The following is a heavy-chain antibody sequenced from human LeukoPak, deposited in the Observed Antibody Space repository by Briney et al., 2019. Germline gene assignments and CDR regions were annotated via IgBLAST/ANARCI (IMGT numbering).Heavy chain of an antibody. CDR3: AKALVGATGIDY. CDR1: GFTFSSYG. V-gene: IGHV3-30*18. Sequence: GGSLRLSCAASGFTFSSYGMHWVRQAPGKGLEWVAVISYDGSNKYYADSVKGRFTISRDNSKNTLYLRMNSLRAEDTAVYYCAKALVGATGIDYWGQGTLVTVSS. J-gene: IGHJ4*02. D-gene: IGHD1-26*01. CDR2: ISYDGSNK.